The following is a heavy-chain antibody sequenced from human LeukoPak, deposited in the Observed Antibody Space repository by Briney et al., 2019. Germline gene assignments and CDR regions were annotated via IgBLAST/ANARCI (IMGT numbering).Heavy chain of an antibody. CDR3: AKSHNWNDVYYYYGMDV. D-gene: IGHD1-1*01. J-gene: IGHJ6*02. CDR2: INPSGGVT. Sequence: GGSLRLSCAASGFTFSSYAMRWVRQAPGKGLEWVSWINPSGGVTYYAHSVKGRFTITRDNSKNTLYLQLNSLRGEDTAFYYCAKSHNWNDVYYYYGMDVWGQGTTVTASS. V-gene: IGHV3-23*01. CDR1: GFTFSSYA.